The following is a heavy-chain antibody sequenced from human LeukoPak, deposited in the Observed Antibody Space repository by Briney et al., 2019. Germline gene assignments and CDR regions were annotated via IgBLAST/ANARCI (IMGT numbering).Heavy chain of an antibody. D-gene: IGHD6-19*01. J-gene: IGHJ6*02. CDR2: INTHTGNP. CDR1: GYTFTNYA. V-gene: IGHV7-4-1*02. CDR3: ARDRSRSDYGMDV. Sequence: ASVKVSCKASGYTFTNYALNWVRQAPGQGLEWMGWINTHTGNPTYAQDFTGRFVFSLDTSVSTAYLQISSLKAEDTAVYYCARDRSRSDYGMDVWGQGTTVTVSS.